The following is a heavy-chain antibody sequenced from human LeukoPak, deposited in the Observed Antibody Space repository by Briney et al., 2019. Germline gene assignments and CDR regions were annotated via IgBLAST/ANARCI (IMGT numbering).Heavy chain of an antibody. Sequence: GASVKVSSKASGGTFSSYAISWVRQAPGQGLEWMGGIIPIFGTANYAQKFQGRVTITTDESTSTAYMELSSLRSEDTAVYYCARELTRDKNFDYWGQGTLVTVSS. V-gene: IGHV1-69*05. CDR3: ARELTRDKNFDY. CDR2: IIPIFGTA. J-gene: IGHJ4*02. CDR1: GGTFSSYA. D-gene: IGHD3-9*01.